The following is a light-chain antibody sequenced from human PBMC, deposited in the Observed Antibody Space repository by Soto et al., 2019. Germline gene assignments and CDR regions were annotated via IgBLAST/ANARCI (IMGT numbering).Light chain of an antibody. CDR3: SSYAGGNHV. CDR2: EVN. CDR1: SSDVGGYNY. V-gene: IGLV2-8*01. Sequence: QSALTQPPSASGSPGQSVTISCTGTSSDVGGYNYVSWYQQYPGKVPKLMIYEVNKRPSGVPARFSGSKSGNTASLTVSGLQAEDEADYYCSSYAGGNHVFGTGTKVTVL. J-gene: IGLJ1*01.